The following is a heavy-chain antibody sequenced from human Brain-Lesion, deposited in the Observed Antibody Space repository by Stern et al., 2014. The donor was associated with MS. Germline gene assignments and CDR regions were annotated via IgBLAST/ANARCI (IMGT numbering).Heavy chain of an antibody. CDR2: INPNTGGT. D-gene: IGHD3-3*01. J-gene: IGHJ6*02. Sequence: VQLVESGAEVKKPGASAKVSCKTSGYIFTGYYIHWVRQAPGQGLEWMAWINPNTGGTKYAQKFHGRLTMRTDTSISTAYVELSSLTSDDTAVYYCARDQRGITIFGVVTDYYYLGMDVWGQGTTVTVSS. CDR1: GYIFTGYY. CDR3: ARDQRGITIFGVVTDYYYLGMDV. V-gene: IGHV1-2*02.